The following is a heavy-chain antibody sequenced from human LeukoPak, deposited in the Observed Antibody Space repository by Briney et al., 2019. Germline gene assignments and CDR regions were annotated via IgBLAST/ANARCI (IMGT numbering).Heavy chain of an antibody. CDR2: IYYSGST. V-gene: IGHV4-59*01. J-gene: IGHJ6*02. D-gene: IGHD2-2*01. Sequence: SETLSLTCTVSGGSISSYYWSWIRQPPGKGLEGIGYIYYSGSTNYNPSLKSRVTISVDTSKNQFSLKLSSVTAADTAVYYCARVVSYQLLNYYGMDVWGQGTTVTVSS. CDR1: GGSISSYY. CDR3: ARVVSYQLLNYYGMDV.